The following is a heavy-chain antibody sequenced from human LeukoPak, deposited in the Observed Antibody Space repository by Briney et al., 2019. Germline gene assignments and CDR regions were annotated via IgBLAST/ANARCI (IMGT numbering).Heavy chain of an antibody. CDR2: INPNSGDT. D-gene: IGHD2-21*02. CDR1: GYIFTGYY. V-gene: IGHV1-2*02. CDR3: ARDGVFRFEVGDVYYYYMDV. Sequence: VASVKVSCTASGYIFTGYYIHWVRQAPGQGLEWMGWINPNSGDTKYAQKFQGRVTMTRDTSNNTVYMDLTRLIFDDTAMYYCARDGVFRFEVGDVYYYYMDVWGKGTTVIISS. J-gene: IGHJ6*03.